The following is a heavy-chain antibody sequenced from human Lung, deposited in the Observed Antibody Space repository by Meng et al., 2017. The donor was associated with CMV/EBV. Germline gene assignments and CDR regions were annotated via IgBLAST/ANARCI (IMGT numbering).Heavy chain of an antibody. V-gene: IGHV4-4*02. D-gene: IGHD3-10*01. CDR2: IPHRGSS. CDR1: GDAITNHNG. CDR3: LRRSGGSV. J-gene: IGHJ1*01. Sequence: QVTWREAGPAMGTPSETMSLPCAGSGDAITNHNGWAWVRQPPGKGLEWIGEIPHRGSSAYTPSLKSRVSMSIDKSKNQFSLKLTSVTAADTAVYHCLRRSGGSVWGQGTLVTVFS.